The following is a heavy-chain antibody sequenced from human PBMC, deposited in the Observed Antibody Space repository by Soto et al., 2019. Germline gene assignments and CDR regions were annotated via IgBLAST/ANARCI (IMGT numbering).Heavy chain of an antibody. J-gene: IGHJ4*02. V-gene: IGHV4-59*01. CDR1: GGSISSYY. D-gene: IGHD4-17*01. CDR2: IYYSGST. CDR3: ARVNGDHFDY. Sequence: TLSLTCTVSGGSISSYYWSWIRQPPGKGLEWIGYIYYSGSTNYNPSLKSRVTISVDTSKNQFSLKLSSVTAADTAVYYCARVNGDHFDYWGQGTLVTVSS.